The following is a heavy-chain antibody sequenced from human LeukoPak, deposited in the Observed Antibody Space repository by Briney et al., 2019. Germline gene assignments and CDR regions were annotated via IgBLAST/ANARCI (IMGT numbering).Heavy chain of an antibody. CDR2: TWYDGRNN. Sequence: GGSLSLSCAASGFTFSSYGMHWVRQAPGKGLEWVAVTWYDGRNNYYAASVKGRFTISRDDSKTTVYLLMNSLRAEDTAVYYCAREVAPLYFHYGMDVWGEGTTVTVSS. CDR1: GFTFSSYG. D-gene: IGHD2-21*01. J-gene: IGHJ6*01. V-gene: IGHV3-33*01. CDR3: AREVAPLYFHYGMDV.